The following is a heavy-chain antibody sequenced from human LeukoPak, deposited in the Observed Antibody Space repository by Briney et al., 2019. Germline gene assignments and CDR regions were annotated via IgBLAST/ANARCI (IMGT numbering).Heavy chain of an antibody. J-gene: IGHJ4*02. Sequence: GGSLRLSCAASGFTFSSYSMKWVRQAPGKGLEWVANIKQYGSEKYYVDSVKGRFTISRDNAKNSVYLQMNSLRAEDTAVYYCARRGPTVNWVSFDYWGQGTLVTVSS. V-gene: IGHV3-7*01. CDR3: ARRGPTVNWVSFDY. CDR2: IKQYGSEK. CDR1: GFTFSSYS. D-gene: IGHD7-27*01.